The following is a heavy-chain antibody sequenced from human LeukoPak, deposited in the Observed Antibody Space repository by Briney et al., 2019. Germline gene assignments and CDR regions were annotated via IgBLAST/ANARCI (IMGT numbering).Heavy chain of an antibody. Sequence: SETLSLTCTVSGGSISSYYWSWIRQPPGKGLEWIAYLYYSGNTNYSPSLKSRVTISVDTSKNQFSLKLTSVTAADTALYYCARVYGYSFYYFDYWGQGILVTVSS. V-gene: IGHV4-59*01. J-gene: IGHJ4*02. CDR1: GGSISSYY. D-gene: IGHD5-24*01. CDR2: LYYSGNT. CDR3: ARVYGYSFYYFDY.